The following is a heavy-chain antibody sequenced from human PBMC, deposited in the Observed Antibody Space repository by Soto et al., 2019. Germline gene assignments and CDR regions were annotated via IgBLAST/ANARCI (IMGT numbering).Heavy chain of an antibody. V-gene: IGHV3-30*18. CDR2: ISYDGSNK. Sequence: QVQLVESGGGVVQPGRSLRLSCAASGFTFSSYGMHWVRQAPGKGLEWVAVISYDGSNKYYADSVKGRFTISRDNSKNTLYLQMNSLRAEDTAVYYCAKDQRDIVVVVAAMYYVDYGGQGTLVTVSS. J-gene: IGHJ4*02. CDR1: GFTFSSYG. CDR3: AKDQRDIVVVVAAMYYVDY. D-gene: IGHD2-15*01.